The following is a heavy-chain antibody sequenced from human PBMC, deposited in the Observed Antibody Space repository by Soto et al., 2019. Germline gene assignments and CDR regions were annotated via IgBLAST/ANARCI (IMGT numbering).Heavy chain of an antibody. D-gene: IGHD5-18*01. CDR3: AREDTYGLYVDY. V-gene: IGHV3-7*01. J-gene: IGHJ4*02. CDR1: GFTFSSYA. Sequence: GGSLRLSCAASGFTFSSYAMTWVRQAPGKGLEWVANIKQDGSERYYVDSVKGRFSISRDNAENSLYLQMTGLRAEDTAVYYCAREDTYGLYVDYWGQGTLVTVSS. CDR2: IKQDGSER.